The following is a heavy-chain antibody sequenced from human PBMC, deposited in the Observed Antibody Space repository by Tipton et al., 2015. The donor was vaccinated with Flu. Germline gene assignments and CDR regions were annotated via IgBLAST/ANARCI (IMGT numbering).Heavy chain of an antibody. Sequence: SLRLSCAASGFTVSSNYMSWVRQAPGKGLEWVSVIYSGGSTYYADSVKGRFTISRDNSKNTLYLQMNSLRAEDTAVYYCARDLVRRSYGMDVWGQGTSFTVSS. J-gene: IGHJ6*02. D-gene: IGHD2-21*01. CDR1: GFTVSSNY. CDR2: IYSGGST. V-gene: IGHV3-66*01. CDR3: ARDLVRRSYGMDV.